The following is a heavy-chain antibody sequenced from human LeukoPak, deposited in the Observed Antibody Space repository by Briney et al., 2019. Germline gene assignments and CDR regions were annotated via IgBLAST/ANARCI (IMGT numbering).Heavy chain of an antibody. CDR2: ISSSSSTI. D-gene: IGHD6-13*01. J-gene: IGHJ4*02. CDR3: ARDFRPVVGAAGTFDY. Sequence: HPGGSLRLSCAASGFTFSSYNMNWVRQAPGKGLEWVSYISSSSSTIYYADSVKGRFAISRDNAKNSLYLQMNSLRAEDTAVYYCARDFRPVVGAAGTFDYWGQGTLVTVSS. V-gene: IGHV3-48*01. CDR1: GFTFSSYN.